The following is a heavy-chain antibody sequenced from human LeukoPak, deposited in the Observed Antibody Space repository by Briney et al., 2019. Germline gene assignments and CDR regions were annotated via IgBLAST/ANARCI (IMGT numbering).Heavy chain of an antibody. J-gene: IGHJ2*01. CDR3: AKDYIPHGYWYFDL. Sequence: GRSLRLSCTASGFTFGLYAVSWVRQAPGKGLEWVSAISGSGGSTYYADSVKGRFTISRDNSKNTLYLQMNSLRAEDTAVYYCAKDYIPHGYWYFDLWGRGTLVTVSS. CDR1: GFTFGLYA. V-gene: IGHV3-23*01. CDR2: ISGSGGST.